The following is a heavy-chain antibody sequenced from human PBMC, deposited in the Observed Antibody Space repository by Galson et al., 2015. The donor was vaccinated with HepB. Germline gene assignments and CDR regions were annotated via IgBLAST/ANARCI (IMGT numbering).Heavy chain of an antibody. Sequence: SVKVSCKASGYTFTGYYMHWVRQAPGQGLEWMGWINPNSGGTNYAQKFQGRVTMTRDTSISTAYMGLSRLRSDDTAVYYCASWVGYSSSWYFFDYWGQGTLVTVSS. J-gene: IGHJ4*02. CDR2: INPNSGGT. CDR1: GYTFTGYY. D-gene: IGHD6-13*01. CDR3: ASWVGYSSSWYFFDY. V-gene: IGHV1-2*02.